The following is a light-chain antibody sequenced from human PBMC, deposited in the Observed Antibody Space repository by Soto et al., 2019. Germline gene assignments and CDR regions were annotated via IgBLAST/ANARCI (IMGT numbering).Light chain of an antibody. CDR3: QQRSNWPPIT. Sequence: IEVTKYPSTEPRIQGEGGTLSCRASQSVSSYLAWYQQKPGQAPRLLIYDASNRATGIPARFSGSGSGTDFTLTISSLEPEDFAVYYCQQRSNWPPITFGQGTRLEIK. CDR1: QSVSSY. V-gene: IGKV3-11*01. CDR2: DAS. J-gene: IGKJ5*01.